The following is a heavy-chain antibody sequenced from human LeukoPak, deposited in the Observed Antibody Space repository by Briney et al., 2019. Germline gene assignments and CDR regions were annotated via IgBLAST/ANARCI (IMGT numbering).Heavy chain of an antibody. CDR2: IKEDGSEI. Sequence: GGSLRLSCAASGFTFNTDWISWVRQAPGKGLEGVANIKEDGSEIYYVDSVKGRFTISRDNAKNSLYLQMNSLRAEDTAVYYCARGVYYFDYWGQGTLVTVSS. CDR1: GFTFNTDW. D-gene: IGHD2/OR15-2a*01. J-gene: IGHJ4*02. CDR3: ARGVYYFDY. V-gene: IGHV3-7*03.